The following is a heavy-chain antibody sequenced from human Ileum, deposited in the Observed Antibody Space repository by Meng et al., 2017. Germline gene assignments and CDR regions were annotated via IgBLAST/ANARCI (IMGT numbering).Heavy chain of an antibody. CDR2: IHHSGST. CDR1: GGSISTSDW. J-gene: IGHJ4*02. V-gene: IGHV4-4*02. Sequence: QVQLQESGPGLLKPSGTLSLTCAVSGGSISTSDWWSWVRQPPGKGLEWIGEIHHSGSTNYNPSLKSRVTISVDKSKNQFSLKLNSVTAADTAVYYCVRERSGSYRHFDYWGQGTLVTVSS. D-gene: IGHD1-26*01. CDR3: VRERSGSYRHFDY.